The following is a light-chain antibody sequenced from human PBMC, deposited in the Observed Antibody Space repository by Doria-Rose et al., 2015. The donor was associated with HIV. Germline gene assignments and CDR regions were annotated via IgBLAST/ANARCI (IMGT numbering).Light chain of an antibody. J-gene: IGKJ1*01. CDR2: DGS. V-gene: IGKV3-20*01. Sequence: TQSLGTLSLSPGERATLSCRASQSFSSTYLAWYQQKPGQAPSLLIYDGSTRATGIPDRLSASGSGTDFTLTINRLEPEDFALYYCHQYGTSWAFGQGTKVEI. CDR1: QSFSSTY. CDR3: HQYGTSWA.